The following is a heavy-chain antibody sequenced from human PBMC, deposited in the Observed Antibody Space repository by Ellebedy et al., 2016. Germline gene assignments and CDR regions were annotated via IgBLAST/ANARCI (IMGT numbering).Heavy chain of an antibody. V-gene: IGHV1-18*01. CDR2: ISTFDGDS. CDR3: ARVREVWFGEHNKGMLF. D-gene: IGHD3-10*01. Sequence: ASVKVSXKASSYTYSSYGINWVRQAPGQGLEWMGWISTFDGDSNYAQNLQDRLTMTTDTYTSTAYMELRSLRSDDTAVYYCARVREVWFGEHNKGMLFWGQGTLVTVSS. CDR1: SYTYSSYG. J-gene: IGHJ4*02.